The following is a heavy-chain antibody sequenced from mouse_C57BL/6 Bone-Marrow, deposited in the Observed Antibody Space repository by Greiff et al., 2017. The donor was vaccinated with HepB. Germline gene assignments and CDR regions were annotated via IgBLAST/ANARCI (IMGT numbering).Heavy chain of an antibody. Sequence: QVQLQQPGAELVKPGASVKMSCKASGYTFTSYWITWVKQRPGQGLEWIGDIYPGSGSTNYNEKFKSKATLTVDTSSSTAYMQLSSLTSEDSAVYYCAKPHYYYGSSWVFYFDSWGQGTTLTVSS. J-gene: IGHJ2*01. CDR2: IYPGSGST. CDR1: GYTFTSYW. D-gene: IGHD1-1*01. CDR3: AKPHYYYGSSWVFYFDS. V-gene: IGHV1-55*01.